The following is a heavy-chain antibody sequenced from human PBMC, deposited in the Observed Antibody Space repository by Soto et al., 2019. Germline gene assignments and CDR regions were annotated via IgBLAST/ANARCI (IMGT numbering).Heavy chain of an antibody. J-gene: IGHJ6*02. CDR2: ISAYNGNT. D-gene: IGHD3-16*02. CDR3: AKDPTLTFGGVIVMNYYYGMDV. Sequence: ASVKVSCKASGYTFTSYGISWVRQAPGQGLEWMGWISAYNGNTNYAQKLQGRVTMTTDTSTSTAYMELRSLRSDDTPVYYCAKDPTLTFGGVIVMNYYYGMDVWGQGTTVTVSS. V-gene: IGHV1-18*04. CDR1: GYTFTSYG.